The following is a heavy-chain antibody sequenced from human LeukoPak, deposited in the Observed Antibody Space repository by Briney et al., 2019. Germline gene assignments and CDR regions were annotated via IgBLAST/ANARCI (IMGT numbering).Heavy chain of an antibody. CDR1: GFTFSSYW. CDR3: ARRAGDYYDSSGYYFFDY. D-gene: IGHD3-22*01. CDR2: IKQDGSEK. V-gene: IGHV3-7*01. Sequence: GGSLRLSCAASGFTFSSYWMSWVRQAPGKGLEWVANIKQDGSEKYYVDSVKGQFTISRDNAKNSLYLQMNSLRAEDTAVYYCARRAGDYYDSSGYYFFDYWGQGTLVTVSS. J-gene: IGHJ4*02.